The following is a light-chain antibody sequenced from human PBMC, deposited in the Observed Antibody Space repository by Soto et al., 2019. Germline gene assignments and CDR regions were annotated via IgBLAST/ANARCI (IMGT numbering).Light chain of an antibody. CDR3: LQHNSYPWT. V-gene: IGKV1-17*01. CDR2: VAS. J-gene: IGKJ1*01. Sequence: DIQMTQSPSSLSASVGDRVTITCRASQDISNNLGWYQQKPGKAPKRLIYVASNLQSGVPSRFSGSGSGTEFTLTISSLQPEDFATYYCLQHNSYPWTFGQGTEVESK. CDR1: QDISNN.